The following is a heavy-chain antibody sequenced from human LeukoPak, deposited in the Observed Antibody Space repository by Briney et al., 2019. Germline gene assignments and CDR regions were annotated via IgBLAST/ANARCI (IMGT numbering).Heavy chain of an antibody. D-gene: IGHD5-24*01. Sequence: SETLSLTCTVSGGSISSYYWSWIRQPPGKGLEWIGYISYSESNNSSPSLKSRVPISVDTSKDQFSLKLNSVTAADTAVYYCARHRDYYYHGMDVWGQGTTVSVP. CDR2: ISYSESN. CDR3: ARHRDYYYHGMDV. J-gene: IGHJ6*02. V-gene: IGHV4-59*08. CDR1: GGSISSYY.